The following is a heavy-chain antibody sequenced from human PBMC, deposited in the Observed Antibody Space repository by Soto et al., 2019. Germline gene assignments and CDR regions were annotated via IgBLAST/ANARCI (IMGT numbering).Heavy chain of an antibody. Sequence: PSETLSLTCAVYGGSFTGYYWTWIRQPPGKGLEWIREINHSGSTNYNPSLKSRVTISIDTSKNQFSLKLTSVTAADTAVYYCARRGGVDYWGQGALVTVSS. V-gene: IGHV4-34*01. D-gene: IGHD1-26*01. CDR2: INHSGST. CDR1: GGSFTGYY. J-gene: IGHJ4*02. CDR3: ARRGGVDY.